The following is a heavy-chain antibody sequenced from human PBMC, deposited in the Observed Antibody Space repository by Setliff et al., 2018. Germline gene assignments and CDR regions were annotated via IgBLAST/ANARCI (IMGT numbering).Heavy chain of an antibody. CDR3: ARTGTYRYFDY. Sequence: SETLSLTCTVSGASISSGTYYWAWIRQPPGKGLEWIGRIHYRGTTYSNASLASRLTISVDTAKNQFTLKLTSVTAADTAVYYCARTGTYRYFDYWGQGTRVTVSS. J-gene: IGHJ4*02. V-gene: IGHV4-39*01. CDR1: GASISSGTYY. CDR2: IHYRGTT. D-gene: IGHD1-1*01.